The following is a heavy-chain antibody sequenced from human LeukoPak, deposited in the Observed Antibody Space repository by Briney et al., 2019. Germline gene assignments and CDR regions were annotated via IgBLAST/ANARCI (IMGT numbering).Heavy chain of an antibody. CDR2: MNPNSGNT. J-gene: IGHJ4*02. D-gene: IGHD6-13*01. Sequence: ASVKVSCKASGYTFTSYDINWVRQATGQGLEWMGWMNPNSGNTGYAQKFQGRVTITGNTPISTAYMELSSLRSEDTAVYYCARVAAAGTLYRKDFDYWGQGTLVTVSS. CDR1: GYTFTSYD. V-gene: IGHV1-8*03. CDR3: ARVAAAGTLYRKDFDY.